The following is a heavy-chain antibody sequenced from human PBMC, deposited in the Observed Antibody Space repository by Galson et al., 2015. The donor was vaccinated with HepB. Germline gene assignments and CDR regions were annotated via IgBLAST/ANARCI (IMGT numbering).Heavy chain of an antibody. J-gene: IGHJ4*02. CDR2: IKSKTDGGTT. D-gene: IGHD3-10*01. Sequence: SLRLSCAASGFTFSNAWMSWVRQAPGKGLEWVGRIKSKTDGGTTDYAAPVKGRFTISRDDSKNTLYLQMNSLKTEDTAVYYCTTDLRGSGSYYSDYWGQGTLVTVSS. CDR1: GFTFSNAW. CDR3: TTDLRGSGSYYSDY. V-gene: IGHV3-15*01.